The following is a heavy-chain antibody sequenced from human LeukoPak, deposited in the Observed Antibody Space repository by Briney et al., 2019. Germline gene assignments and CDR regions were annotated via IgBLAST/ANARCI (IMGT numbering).Heavy chain of an antibody. Sequence: GASVKVSCKASGYTFTDYFIHWVRQAPGQGLEWMGWIKLNSGDTKYAQKFQGRVTMTRDTSISTAYVELSRLISDDTAVYYCARGATTDLWAFDYWGQGTLVTVSS. CDR2: IKLNSGDT. V-gene: IGHV1-2*02. CDR3: ARGATTDLWAFDY. CDR1: GYTFTDYF. J-gene: IGHJ4*02. D-gene: IGHD4-17*01.